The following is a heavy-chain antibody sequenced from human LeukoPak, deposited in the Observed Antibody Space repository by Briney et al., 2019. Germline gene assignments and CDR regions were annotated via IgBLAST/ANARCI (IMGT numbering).Heavy chain of an antibody. D-gene: IGHD5-24*01. CDR3: ARPGRQDAYNGHYWYFDL. CDR1: GGSIANYY. J-gene: IGHJ2*01. Sequence: SETLSLTCTVSGGSIANYYWNWIRQPPGKDLEWIGCVSYSGRTHYSSALKSRVTISVDTSKNQFSLNLRSVTAADTAVYYCARPGRQDAYNGHYWYFDLWGRGTLVTVSS. CDR2: VSYSGRT. V-gene: IGHV4-59*01.